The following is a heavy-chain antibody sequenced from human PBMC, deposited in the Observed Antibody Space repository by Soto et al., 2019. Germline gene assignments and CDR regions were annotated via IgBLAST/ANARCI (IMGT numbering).Heavy chain of an antibody. Sequence: QVQLVQSGTEVKKPGASVKVSCKASGYIMTTYGVSWVRQAPGQGLEWVGWISAYNDHTNSAQKFQGRVTMTTDTSTSTAYMELRSLRSDDTAVYYCARGTYFDYWGQGTLVTVSS. J-gene: IGHJ4*02. CDR3: ARGTYFDY. D-gene: IGHD1-1*01. CDR1: GYIMTTYG. CDR2: ISAYNDHT. V-gene: IGHV1-18*01.